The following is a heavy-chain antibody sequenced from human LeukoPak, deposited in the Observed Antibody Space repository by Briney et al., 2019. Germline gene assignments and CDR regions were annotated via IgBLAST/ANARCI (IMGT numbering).Heavy chain of an antibody. J-gene: IGHJ4*02. Sequence: GGSLRLSCAASGFTFSSHRMHWVRQAPGQGLEWVAYVSTSSTTIQYADSVKGRFTISRDDAKNSLSLQMNSLRVEDTAVYYCARVIAIHTVTPFEHWGQGTLVTVSS. V-gene: IGHV3-48*04. D-gene: IGHD4-11*01. CDR1: GFTFSSHR. CDR2: VSTSSTTI. CDR3: ARVIAIHTVTPFEH.